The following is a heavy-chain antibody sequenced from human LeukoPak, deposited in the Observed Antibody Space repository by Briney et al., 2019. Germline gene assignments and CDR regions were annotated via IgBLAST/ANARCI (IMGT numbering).Heavy chain of an antibody. CDR1: GFTFSDFW. CDR2: TSKDGSHT. Sequence: GGSLRLSCAASGFTFSDFWMHWVRHAPGKGPEWLSRTSKDGSHTVYADSAKGRFTPSRDNTKHTVYLEVTNLRPEDTAVYYCTRGGYSGSYYRFSWGQGTPVTVAS. CDR3: TRGGYSGSYYRFS. V-gene: IGHV3-74*01. D-gene: IGHD6-25*01. J-gene: IGHJ4*02.